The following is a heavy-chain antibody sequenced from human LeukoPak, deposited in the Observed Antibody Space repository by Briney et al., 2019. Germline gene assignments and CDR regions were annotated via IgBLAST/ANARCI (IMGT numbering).Heavy chain of an antibody. CDR3: TTVTMVREIN. CDR2: IKSKGDGGTT. D-gene: IGHD3-10*01. J-gene: IGHJ4*02. V-gene: IGHV3-15*01. Sequence: KPGGGPRISCAAPGFTFCYAYMKRGRQAPGEGPEWVGRIKSKGDGGTTDYAAPVKGRFTISRDDSKNMLYLQMNSLTTEDTAVYYCTTVTMVREINWGQGTLVTVSS. CDR1: GFTFCYAY.